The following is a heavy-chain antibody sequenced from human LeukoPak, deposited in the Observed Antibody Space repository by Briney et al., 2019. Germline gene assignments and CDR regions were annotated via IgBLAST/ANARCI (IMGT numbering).Heavy chain of an antibody. CDR2: ISGSGGST. V-gene: IGHV3-23*01. J-gene: IGHJ6*02. Sequence: GGSLRLSWAASGFTFSSYAMSWVRQAPGKGLEWVSAISGSGGSTYYADSVKGRFTISRDNSKNALYLQMNSLRAEDTAVYYCAKDRLEAYYYGSGSLGLPLGYYYYYGMDVWGQGTTVTVSS. CDR3: AKDRLEAYYYGSGSLGLPLGYYYYYGMDV. CDR1: GFTFSSYA. D-gene: IGHD3-10*01.